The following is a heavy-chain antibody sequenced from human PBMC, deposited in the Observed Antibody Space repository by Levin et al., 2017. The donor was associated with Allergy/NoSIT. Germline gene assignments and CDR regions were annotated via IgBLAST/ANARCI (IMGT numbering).Heavy chain of an antibody. Sequence: SQTLSLTCSVSGGSISSYYWTWIRQPAGKGLEWIGRIYTSGSTNYNPSLTSRVTMSVDTSKNQFSLKLSSVTAADTAVYYCARGCGAGATSRYVQHWGQGTLVTVSS. CDR2: IYTSGST. D-gene: IGHD1-26*01. CDR3: ARGCGAGATSRYVQH. CDR1: GGSISSYY. J-gene: IGHJ1*01. V-gene: IGHV4-4*07.